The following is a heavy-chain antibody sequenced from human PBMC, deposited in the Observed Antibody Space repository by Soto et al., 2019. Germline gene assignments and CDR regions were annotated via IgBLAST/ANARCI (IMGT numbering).Heavy chain of an antibody. CDR3: TTDYYYDSSGYYYDAFDI. CDR2: IKSKTDGGTT. V-gene: IGHV3-15*01. D-gene: IGHD3-22*01. CDR1: GFTFSNAW. J-gene: IGHJ3*02. Sequence: GGSLRLSCAASGFTFSNAWMSWVRQAPGKGLEWVGRIKSKTDGGTTDYAAPVKGRFTISRDDSKNTLYLQMNSLKTEDTAVYYSTTDYYYDSSGYYYDAFDIWGQGTMVTVSS.